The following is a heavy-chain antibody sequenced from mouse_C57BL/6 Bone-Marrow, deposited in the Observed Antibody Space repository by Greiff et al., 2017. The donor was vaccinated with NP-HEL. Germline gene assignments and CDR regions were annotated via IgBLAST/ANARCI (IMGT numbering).Heavy chain of an antibody. Sequence: QVQLQQPGAELVKPGASVKLSCKASGYTFTSYWMQWVKQRPGQGLEWIGEIDPSDSYTNYNQKFKGKATLTVDTSSSTAYMQLSSLTSEDSAVYYCARENYDYDRAWFAYWGQGTLVTVSA. J-gene: IGHJ3*01. CDR1: GYTFTSYW. V-gene: IGHV1-50*01. CDR2: IDPSDSYT. D-gene: IGHD2-4*01. CDR3: ARENYDYDRAWFAY.